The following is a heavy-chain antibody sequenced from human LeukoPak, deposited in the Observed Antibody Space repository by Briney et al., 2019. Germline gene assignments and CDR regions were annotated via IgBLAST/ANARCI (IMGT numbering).Heavy chain of an antibody. CDR3: ARTTEGGYTYGYFYYYYMDV. V-gene: IGHV4-39*07. CDR2: IYYTGST. J-gene: IGHJ6*03. Sequence: SETLSLTCTVSDDSISTDNYYWGWIRQPPGKGLEWIGCIYYTGSTYYNPFLQSRITISVDTSKNQFSLKVNSVTAADTAVYYCARTTEGGYTYGYFYYYYMDVWGKGTTVTISS. CDR1: DDSISTDNYY. D-gene: IGHD5-18*01.